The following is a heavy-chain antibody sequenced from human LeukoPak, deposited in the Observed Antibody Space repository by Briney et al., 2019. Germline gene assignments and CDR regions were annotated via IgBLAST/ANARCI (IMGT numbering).Heavy chain of an antibody. J-gene: IGHJ6*04. V-gene: IGHV4-34*01. D-gene: IGHD3-10*01. CDR2: INQSGST. Sequence: PSETLSLTCAVYGGSFSTYYWSWVRQPPGSGLEWIGDINQSGSTNYSPSLKSRVTVSIDTSKNQFSLKMSSLTAADTAVYFCARHGLGRGVYITRQYNYYMDVWGTGTTATVSS. CDR1: GGSFSTYY. CDR3: ARHGLGRGVYITRQYNYYMDV.